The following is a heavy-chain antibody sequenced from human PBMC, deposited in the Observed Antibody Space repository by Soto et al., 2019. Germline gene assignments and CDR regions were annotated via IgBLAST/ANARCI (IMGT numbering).Heavy chain of an antibody. CDR1: GYTFTSYA. D-gene: IGHD3-22*01. CDR2: INAGNGNT. V-gene: IGHV1-3*01. J-gene: IGHJ4*02. CDR3: ARAPLFTMIVVVTPLGYFDY. Sequence: QVQLVQSGAEVKKPGASVKVSCKASGYTFTSYAMHWVRQAPGQRLEWMGWINAGNGNTKYSQKFQGRVTITRDTSASTAYMELSSLRSEDTAVYYCARAPLFTMIVVVTPLGYFDYWGQGTLVTVSS.